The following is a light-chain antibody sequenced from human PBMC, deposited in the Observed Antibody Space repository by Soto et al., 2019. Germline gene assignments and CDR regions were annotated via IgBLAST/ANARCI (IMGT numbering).Light chain of an antibody. CDR1: QSVSSS. Sequence: EIVMTQSPVTLSVSPGERATLSCRASQSVSSSLAWYQQKPGQAPRLLIYGASTRATGIPARFSGSGSGPEFTLTISSLQSEDFAVYYCQQYNNWPQTFGQGTKVDI. CDR2: GAS. CDR3: QQYNNWPQT. J-gene: IGKJ1*01. V-gene: IGKV3-15*01.